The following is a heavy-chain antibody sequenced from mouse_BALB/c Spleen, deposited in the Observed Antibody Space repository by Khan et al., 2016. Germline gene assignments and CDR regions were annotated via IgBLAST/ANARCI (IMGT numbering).Heavy chain of an antibody. CDR3: NAGLLRLLWYFDV. V-gene: IGHV14-4*02. CDR1: GFNIKDYY. D-gene: IGHD1-2*01. Sequence: VQLKQSGAEFVRSGASVKLSCTASGFNIKDYYMHWVKQRPEQGLEWIGWIDPENGDTEYAPKFQGKATMTADTSSNTAYLQLSSLTSEDTAVXYSNAGLLRLLWYFDVWGAGTTVTVSS. CDR2: IDPENGDT. J-gene: IGHJ1*01.